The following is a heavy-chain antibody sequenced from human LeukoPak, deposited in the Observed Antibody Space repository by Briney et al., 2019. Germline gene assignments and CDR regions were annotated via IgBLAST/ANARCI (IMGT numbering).Heavy chain of an antibody. CDR1: GGSFSGYY. Sequence: SETLSLTCAVYGGSFSGYYWSWIRQPPGKGLEWIGEINHSGSTNYNPSLKSRVAISVDTSKNQFSLKLSSVTAADTAVYYCAKVDSSSWYYFDYWGQGTLVTVSS. J-gene: IGHJ4*02. V-gene: IGHV4-34*01. CDR2: INHSGST. D-gene: IGHD6-13*01. CDR3: AKVDSSSWYYFDY.